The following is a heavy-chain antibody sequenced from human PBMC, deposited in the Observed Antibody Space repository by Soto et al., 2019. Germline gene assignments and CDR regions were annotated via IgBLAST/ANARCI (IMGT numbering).Heavy chain of an antibody. CDR1: GFTFSSYS. V-gene: IGHV3-48*02. J-gene: IGHJ6*02. CDR2: ISSSSSTI. Sequence: GGSLRLSCAASGFTFSSYSMNWVRQAPGKGLEWVSYISSSSSTIYYADSVKGRFTTSRDNAKNSLYLQMNSLRDEDTAVYYCARELGYYGSGWDGMDVWGQGTTVTVS. CDR3: ARELGYYGSGWDGMDV. D-gene: IGHD3-10*01.